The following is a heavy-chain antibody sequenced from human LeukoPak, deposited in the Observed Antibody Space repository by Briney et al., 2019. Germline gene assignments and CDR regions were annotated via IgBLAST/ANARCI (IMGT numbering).Heavy chain of an antibody. Sequence: SETLSLTCTVSGGSISSYYWSWIRQPPGKGLEWIGYIYYSGSTNYNPSLKSRVTISVDTSKNQFSLKLSSVTAADTAVYYCARHYYGSGSLQRGFDFWGQGTLVTVSS. J-gene: IGHJ4*02. V-gene: IGHV4-59*01. CDR2: IYYSGST. D-gene: IGHD3-10*01. CDR3: ARHYYGSGSLQRGFDF. CDR1: GGSISSYY.